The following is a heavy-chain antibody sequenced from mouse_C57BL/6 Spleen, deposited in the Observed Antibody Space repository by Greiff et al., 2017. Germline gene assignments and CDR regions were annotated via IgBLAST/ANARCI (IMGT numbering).Heavy chain of an antibody. D-gene: IGHD2-2*01. CDR3: ARYIGLRPNFDV. CDR1: GFTFTDYY. Sequence: EVKLQESGGGLVQPGGSLSLSCAASGFTFTDYYMSWVRQPPGQALEWLGFIINKANGYTTEYSASVKCRFTIYRDNSQSILYLQMNALRAEDSATDCCARYIGLRPNFDVWGTGTTVTDSS. V-gene: IGHV7-3*01. CDR2: IINKANGYTT. J-gene: IGHJ1*03.